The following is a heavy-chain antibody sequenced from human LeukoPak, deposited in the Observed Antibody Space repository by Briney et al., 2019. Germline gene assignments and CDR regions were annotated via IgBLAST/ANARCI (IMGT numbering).Heavy chain of an antibody. D-gene: IGHD3-9*01. CDR2: IYHSGST. V-gene: IGHV4-39*07. CDR3: ARVYYDILTGYYNPYYYYGMDV. Sequence: SETLSLTCTVSGGSISSGSYYWNWIRQPPGKGLEWIGSIYHSGSTYYNPSLKSRVTISVDTSKNQFSLKLSSVTAADTAVYYCARVYYDILTGYYNPYYYYGMDVWGQGTTVTVSS. J-gene: IGHJ6*02. CDR1: GGSISSGSYY.